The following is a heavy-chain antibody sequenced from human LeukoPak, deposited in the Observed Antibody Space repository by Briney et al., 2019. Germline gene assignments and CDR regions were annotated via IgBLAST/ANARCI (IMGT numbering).Heavy chain of an antibody. D-gene: IGHD1-26*01. CDR1: GGSISSYY. CDR3: AGKEWELHPFDY. Sequence: SETLSLTCTVSGGSISSYYWSWIRQPPGKGLEWIGYIYYSGSTNYNPSLKSRVTISVDTSTNQFSLKLSSVTAADTAVYYCAGKEWELHPFDYWGQGTLVTVSS. V-gene: IGHV4-59*01. CDR2: IYYSGST. J-gene: IGHJ4*02.